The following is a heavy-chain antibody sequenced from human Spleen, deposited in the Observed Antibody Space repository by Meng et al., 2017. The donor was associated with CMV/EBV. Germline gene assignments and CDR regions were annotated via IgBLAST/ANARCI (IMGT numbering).Heavy chain of an antibody. V-gene: IGHV4-39*07. CDR1: GGSISNSSYY. J-gene: IGHJ4*02. Sequence: GSLRLSCTVSGGSISNSSYYWGWIRQPPGKGLEWIGTISYSGSPYYNPSLKSRVTISLDTSKNQFSLKLSSVTAADTAVYYCARDKGLELLGYWGQGTLVTVSS. CDR2: ISYSGSP. CDR3: ARDKGLELLGY. D-gene: IGHD3-10*01.